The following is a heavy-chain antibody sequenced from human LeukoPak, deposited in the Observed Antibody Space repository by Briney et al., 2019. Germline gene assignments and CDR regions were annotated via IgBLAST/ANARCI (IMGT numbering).Heavy chain of an antibody. D-gene: IGHD4-17*01. J-gene: IGHJ5*02. CDR1: GFTASSNY. CDR3: ARDRAYGDYAA. Sequence: GGSLRLSCAASGFTASSNYVSWVRQAPGKGLEWISIIYSRDNTDYADSVRGRFIISRDNSKNTVYLQMNSLRVDDTAVYYCARDRAYGDYAAWGQGTLVTVSS. CDR2: IYSRDNT. V-gene: IGHV3-53*01.